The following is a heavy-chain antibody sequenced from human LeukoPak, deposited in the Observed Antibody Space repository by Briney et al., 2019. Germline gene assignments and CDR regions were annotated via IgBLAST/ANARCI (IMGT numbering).Heavy chain of an antibody. CDR1: GFTFSTNS. V-gene: IGHV3-64D*08. D-gene: IGHD1-26*01. Sequence: GGSRRLSCSASGFTFSTNSMHWVRQAPGKGLEFVSAITSNGGSTYYADSVKGRFTISRDNSKNTLYLQMSSLRAEDTAVYYCVTVGMTSIWSYLRFDPRGQGTLVSVSS. CDR3: VTVGMTSIWSYLRFDP. CDR2: ITSNGGST. J-gene: IGHJ5*02.